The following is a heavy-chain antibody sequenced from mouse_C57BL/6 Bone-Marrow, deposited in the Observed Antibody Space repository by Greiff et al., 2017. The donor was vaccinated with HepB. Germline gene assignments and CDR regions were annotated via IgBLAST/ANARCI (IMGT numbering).Heavy chain of an antibody. Sequence: QLQESGPELVKPGASVKMSCKASGYTFTSYVMHWVKQKPGQGLEWIGYIYPYNDGTKYNEKFKGKATLTSDKSSSTAYMELSSLTSEDSAVYYCARRGSTMVTGDFDYWGQGTTLTVSS. CDR3: ARRGSTMVTGDFDY. V-gene: IGHV1-14*01. D-gene: IGHD2-2*01. CDR2: IYPYNDGT. CDR1: GYTFTSYV. J-gene: IGHJ2*01.